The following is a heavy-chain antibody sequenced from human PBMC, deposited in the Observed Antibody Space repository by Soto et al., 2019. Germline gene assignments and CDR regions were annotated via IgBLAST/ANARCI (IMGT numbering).Heavy chain of an antibody. CDR1: GGSISSGGYY. CDR2: IYYSGST. Sequence: QVQLQESGPGLVKPSQTLSLTCTVSGGSISSGGYYWSWIRQHPGKGLEWIGSIYYSGSTYYNTYLARPVTISEATSNTLSPLKLSSVTAADTAVYYCATGVLHWGQGTLVTVSS. J-gene: IGHJ4*02. D-gene: IGHD3-10*01. V-gene: IGHV4-31*01. CDR3: ATGVLH.